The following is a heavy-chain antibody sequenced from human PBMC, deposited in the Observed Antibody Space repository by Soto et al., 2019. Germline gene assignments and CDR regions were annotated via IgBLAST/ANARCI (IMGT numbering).Heavy chain of an antibody. J-gene: IGHJ6*02. CDR2: IYYSGST. Sequence: SETLSLTCTVSGGSISSSSYYWGWIRQPPGKGLEWIGSIYYSGSTYYNPSLKSRVTISVDTSKNQFSLKLSSVTAADTAVYYCARRYDFDYYYGMDVWGQGTTVTVSS. D-gene: IGHD5-12*01. CDR3: ARRYDFDYYYGMDV. CDR1: GGSISSSSYY. V-gene: IGHV4-39*01.